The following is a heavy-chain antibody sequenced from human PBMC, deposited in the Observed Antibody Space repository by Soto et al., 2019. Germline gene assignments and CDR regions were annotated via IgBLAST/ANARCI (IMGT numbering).Heavy chain of an antibody. CDR3: AKHYYGPEH. Sequence: GGSLRLSCAASGFTFTNYAMTRVRQAPGKGLEWVSRISGSSGNTYYSDSVKGRFSVSRDSSKNTLYLQMSSLRAEDTAVYYCAKHYYGPEHWGQGTLVTVSS. V-gene: IGHV3-23*01. CDR2: ISGSSGNT. J-gene: IGHJ4*02. D-gene: IGHD3-10*01. CDR1: GFTFTNYA.